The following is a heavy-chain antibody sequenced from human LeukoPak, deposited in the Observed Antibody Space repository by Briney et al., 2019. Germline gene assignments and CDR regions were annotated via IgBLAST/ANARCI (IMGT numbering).Heavy chain of an antibody. J-gene: IGHJ4*02. CDR2: ISGSSSSI. Sequence: GGSLRLSCAASGFPFSSYSMNWVRQAPGKGLEWVSYISGSSSSIYYADSVKGRFTISRDKAKISLYLQMNGLRVEDTAVYYCARVNGPLGSDFDYWGQGTLVTVSS. CDR1: GFPFSSYS. CDR3: ARVNGPLGSDFDY. D-gene: IGHD2-8*01. V-gene: IGHV3-48*01.